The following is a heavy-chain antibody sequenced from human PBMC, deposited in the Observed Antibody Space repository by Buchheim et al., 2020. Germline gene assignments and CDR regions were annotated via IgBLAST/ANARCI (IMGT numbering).Heavy chain of an antibody. CDR1: GFSLSSSGVG. CDR2: IFWDDDK. Sequence: QITLKESGPTLVKPTQALTLTCTFSGFSLSSSGVGVGWIRQPPGKALEWLALIFWDDDKRYSPSLKSRLTITKDTSKNQVVLTMTNMDPVDTATYYCAHRRGNVGFCTSTSCPSAYMDVWGKGTT. D-gene: IGHD2-2*03. V-gene: IGHV2-5*02. J-gene: IGHJ6*03. CDR3: AHRRGNVGFCTSTSCPSAYMDV.